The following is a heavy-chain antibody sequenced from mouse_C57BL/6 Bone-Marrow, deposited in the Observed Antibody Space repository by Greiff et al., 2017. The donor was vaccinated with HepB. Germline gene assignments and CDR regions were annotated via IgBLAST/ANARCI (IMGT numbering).Heavy chain of an antibody. V-gene: IGHV1-59*01. J-gene: IGHJ2*01. Sequence: VQLQQPGAELVRPGTSVKLSCKASGYTFTSYWMHWVKQRPGQGLEWIGVIDPSDSYTNYYQKFKGKATLTVDTSSSTAYMQLSSLTSEDSAVYYCGYDFDYWGQGTTLTVSS. D-gene: IGHD1-1*01. CDR1: GYTFTSYW. CDR2: IDPSDSYT. CDR3: GYDFDY.